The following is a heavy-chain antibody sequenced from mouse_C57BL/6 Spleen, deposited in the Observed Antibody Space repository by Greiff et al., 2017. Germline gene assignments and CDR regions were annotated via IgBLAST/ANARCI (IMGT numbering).Heavy chain of an antibody. CDR3: ARSSITTVHFSMDY. J-gene: IGHJ4*01. CDR2: IYPGDGDT. CDR1: GYAFSSSW. Sequence: QVQLQQSGPELVKPGASVKISCKASGYAFSSSWMNWVKQRPGKGLEWIGRIYPGDGDTNYNGKVKGKATLTADKYSSTDYMQLSSLTSEDYAVYFCARSSITTVHFSMDYWGQGTSVAVSS. D-gene: IGHD1-1*01. V-gene: IGHV1-82*01.